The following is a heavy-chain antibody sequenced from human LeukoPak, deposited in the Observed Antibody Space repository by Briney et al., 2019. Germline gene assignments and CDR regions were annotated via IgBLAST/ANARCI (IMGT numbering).Heavy chain of an antibody. Sequence: ETGGSLRLSCAASGFTFSSYEMNWVRQAPGKGLECISVIYSGGSTDYADSVKGRLTISRDNSKNTLYLQMNSLRAEDTAVYYCARVVDHDYGDYYLDYWGQGTLVTVSS. CDR2: IYSGGST. J-gene: IGHJ4*02. V-gene: IGHV3-53*01. CDR3: ARVVDHDYGDYYLDY. D-gene: IGHD4-17*01. CDR1: GFTFSSYE.